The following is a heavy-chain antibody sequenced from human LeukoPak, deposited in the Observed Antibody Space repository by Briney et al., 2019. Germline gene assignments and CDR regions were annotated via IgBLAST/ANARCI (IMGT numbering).Heavy chain of an antibody. CDR3: ARNRDGYNSFDY. CDR1: GGSISSGGYY. CDR2: IYHSGST. J-gene: IGHJ4*02. D-gene: IGHD5-24*01. V-gene: IGHV4-30-2*01. Sequence: SQTLSLTCTVSGGSISSGGYYWSWIRQPPGKGLEWIGYIYHSGSTYYNPSLKSRVTISVDTSKNHFSLKLSSVTAADTAVYYCARNRDGYNSFDYWGQGTLVTVSS.